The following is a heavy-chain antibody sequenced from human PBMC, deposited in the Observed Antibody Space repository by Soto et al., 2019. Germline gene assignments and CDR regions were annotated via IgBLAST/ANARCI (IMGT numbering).Heavy chain of an antibody. J-gene: IGHJ5*02. V-gene: IGHV4-4*07. CDR3: VSYGTKTLPEWFDP. CDR1: GASISGFY. Sequence: SETLSLTCTVSGASISGFYWSWIRKSAGKGLEWIGRIYATGTTDYNPSLKSRVMMSVDTSKKQFSLKLRSVTAPDTAVYYWVSYGTKTLPEWFDPWAQG. D-gene: IGHD1-1*01. CDR2: IYATGTT.